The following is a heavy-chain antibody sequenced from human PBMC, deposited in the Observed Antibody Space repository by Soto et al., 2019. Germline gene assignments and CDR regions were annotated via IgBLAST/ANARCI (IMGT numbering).Heavy chain of an antibody. Sequence: PSETLSLTCTVSGGSISSYYWSWIRQPPGKGLEWIGYIYYSGSTNYNPSLKRRVTISVDTSKNQFSLKLSSATAADAAVYYCARAVRRRGYCSRTSWRQGSYYYYGMDVWGQGTTLTVSS. CDR1: GGSISSYY. CDR2: IYYSGST. CDR3: ARAVRRRGYCSRTSWRQGSYYYYGMDV. D-gene: IGHD2-2*01. J-gene: IGHJ6*02. V-gene: IGHV4-59*12.